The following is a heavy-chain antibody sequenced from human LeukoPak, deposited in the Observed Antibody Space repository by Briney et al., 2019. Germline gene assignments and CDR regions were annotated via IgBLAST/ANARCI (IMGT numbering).Heavy chain of an antibody. CDR1: GGSISSNF. Sequence: NPSETLSLTCSVSGGSISSNFWSWIRQPPGKGLEWMGYIYSSGSTKYNPSLKSRVTISVDTSKNQFSLKLSSVTAADTAVYYCARLGGYHDPPDYWGQGTLVTVSS. CDR3: ARLGGYHDPPDY. V-gene: IGHV4-59*01. J-gene: IGHJ4*02. D-gene: IGHD3-16*02. CDR2: IYSSGST.